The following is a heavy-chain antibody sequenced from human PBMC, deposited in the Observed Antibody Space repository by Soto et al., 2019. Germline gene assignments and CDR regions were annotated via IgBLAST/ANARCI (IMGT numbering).Heavy chain of an antibody. D-gene: IGHD2-15*01. CDR2: FYYTGSI. Sequence: PSETLSLTCTVSGGSVSSSNYYWSWLRQPPGKGLEWIGYFYYTGSINYNPSLKSRVTISVDRSKNQFSLKLSSVTAADTAVYYCVRGSGLHNWFDPWGQGTLVTVSS. J-gene: IGHJ5*02. V-gene: IGHV4-61*01. CDR1: GGSVSSSNYY. CDR3: VRGSGLHNWFDP.